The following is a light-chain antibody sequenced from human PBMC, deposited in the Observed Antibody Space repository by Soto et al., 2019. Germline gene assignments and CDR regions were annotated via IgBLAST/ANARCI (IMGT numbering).Light chain of an antibody. CDR3: CSYAGFSSVV. Sequence: QSALTQPASVSGSPGQSITISCTGTSRDVGDYNLVSWYQQHPGRIPKLIIYEGSKRPSGVSYRFSASKSGNTASLTISGLQPEDEADYYCCSYAGFSSVVFGSGTKVTVL. CDR1: SRDVGDYNL. V-gene: IGLV2-23*03. CDR2: EGS. J-gene: IGLJ1*01.